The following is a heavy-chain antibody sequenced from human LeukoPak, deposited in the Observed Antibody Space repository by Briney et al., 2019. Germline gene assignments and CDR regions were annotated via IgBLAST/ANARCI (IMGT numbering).Heavy chain of an antibody. D-gene: IGHD6-19*01. J-gene: IGHJ4*02. CDR1: GFTFSSYA. Sequence: GGSLRLSCAASGFTFSSYAMSWVRQASGKGLEWVSAISGSGGSTYYADSVKGRFTISRDNSKNTLYLQMNSLRAEDTAVYYCAKSPYSSGWQWGDYWGQGTLVTVSS. V-gene: IGHV3-23*01. CDR3: AKSPYSSGWQWGDY. CDR2: ISGSGGST.